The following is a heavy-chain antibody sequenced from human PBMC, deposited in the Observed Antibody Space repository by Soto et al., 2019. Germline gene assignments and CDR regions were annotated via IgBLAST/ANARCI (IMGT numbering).Heavy chain of an antibody. CDR3: ARSGDNYNVIDY. Sequence: QVQLVESGGGLVKPGGSLRLTCAASGFSISDHYMIWIRQAPGKGLEWVSYSSNSGTFTKYADSVKGRFSISRDNAKNSLYLEINSLRGEDTAIYYCARSGDNYNVIDYWGQGTPVTVSS. CDR2: SSNSGTFT. D-gene: IGHD3-10*02. J-gene: IGHJ4*02. CDR1: GFSISDHY. V-gene: IGHV3-11*05.